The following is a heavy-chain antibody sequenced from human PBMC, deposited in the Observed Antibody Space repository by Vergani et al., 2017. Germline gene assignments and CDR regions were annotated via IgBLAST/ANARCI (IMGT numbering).Heavy chain of an antibody. CDR2: ISGSGGST. J-gene: IGHJ4*02. D-gene: IGHD4-17*01. V-gene: IGHV3-23*04. CDR1: GFTFSSYA. Sequence: VQLVESGGGVVQPGRSLRLSCAASGFTFSSYAMSWVRQAPGKGLEWVSAISGSGGSTYYADSVKGRFTISRDNSKNTLYLQMNSRRAEDTAVYYCARGTVRPGLDYWGQGTLVTVSS. CDR3: ARGTVRPGLDY.